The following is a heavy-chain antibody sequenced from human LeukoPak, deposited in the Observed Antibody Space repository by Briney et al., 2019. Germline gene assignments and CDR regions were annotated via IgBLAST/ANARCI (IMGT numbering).Heavy chain of an antibody. V-gene: IGHV4-39*07. CDR2: IYYSGST. J-gene: IGHJ5*02. CDR3: ARDLDYGSEDKGFDP. CDR1: GGSISSSSYY. Sequence: SETLSLTCTVSGGSISSSSYYWGWIRQPPGKGLEWIGSIYYSGSTYYNPSLKSRVTISVDTSKNQFSLKLSSVTAADTAVYYCARDLDYGSEDKGFDPWGQGTLVTVSS. D-gene: IGHD3-10*01.